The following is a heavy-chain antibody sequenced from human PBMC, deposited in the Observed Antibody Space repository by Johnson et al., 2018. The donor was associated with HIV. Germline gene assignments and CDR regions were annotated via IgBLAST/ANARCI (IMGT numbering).Heavy chain of an antibody. Sequence: QVQLVESGGGVVHPGRSLRLSCAVPRFTFSSYAMHWVRQAPGKGLEWVVVISYAGSNKYYADSVKGRFTISRDNSKNTLYLQMNSLRAEDTAVYYCARDSWSTIMGAFDIWGQGTMVTVSS. J-gene: IGHJ3*02. CDR1: RFTFSSYA. CDR2: ISYAGSNK. V-gene: IGHV3-30-3*01. D-gene: IGHD5/OR15-5a*01. CDR3: ARDSWSTIMGAFDI.